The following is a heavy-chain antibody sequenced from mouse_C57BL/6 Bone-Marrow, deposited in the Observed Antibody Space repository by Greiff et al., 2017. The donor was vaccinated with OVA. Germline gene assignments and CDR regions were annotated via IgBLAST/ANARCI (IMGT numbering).Heavy chain of an antibody. Sequence: VKLQQSGPELVKPGASVKISCKASGYAFSSSWMNWVKQRPGKGLEWIGRIYPGDGDTNYNGKFKGKATLTADKSSSTAYMQLSSLTSEDSAVYFCARKGIYYGSSYVFDYWGQGTTLTVSS. J-gene: IGHJ2*01. CDR2: IYPGDGDT. V-gene: IGHV1-82*01. CDR3: ARKGIYYGSSYVFDY. CDR1: GYAFSSSW. D-gene: IGHD1-1*01.